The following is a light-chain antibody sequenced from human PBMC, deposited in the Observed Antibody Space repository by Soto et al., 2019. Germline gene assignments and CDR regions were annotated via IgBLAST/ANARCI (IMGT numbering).Light chain of an antibody. CDR1: QSVSSN. CDR3: QQYNNWPRMYT. V-gene: IGKV3-15*01. CDR2: GAS. J-gene: IGKJ2*01. Sequence: EIVMTQSPATLSVSPGERATLSCRASQSVSSNLAWYQQKPGQAPRLLIYGASTRATGIPARFSGSGSGTEFTLTICTLQSEDFLVYYCQQYNNWPRMYTFGQGTKLEIK.